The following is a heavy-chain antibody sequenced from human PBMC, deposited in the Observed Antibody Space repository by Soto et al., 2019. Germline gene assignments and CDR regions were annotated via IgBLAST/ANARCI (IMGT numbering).Heavy chain of an antibody. CDR2: IIPILGIA. Sequence: QVQLVQSGAEVKKPGSSVKVSCKASGGTFSSYTISWVRQAPGQGLEWMGRIIPILGIANYAQKFQGRVTITADKSTSTAYMELSSLRSEDTAVYYCERGGYSGYDLDYWGQGTLVTVSS. J-gene: IGHJ4*02. CDR1: GGTFSSYT. CDR3: ERGGYSGYDLDY. D-gene: IGHD5-12*01. V-gene: IGHV1-69*02.